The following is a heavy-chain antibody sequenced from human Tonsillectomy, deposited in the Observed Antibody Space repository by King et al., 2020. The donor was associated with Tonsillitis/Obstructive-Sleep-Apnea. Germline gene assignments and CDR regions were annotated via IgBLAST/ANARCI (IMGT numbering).Heavy chain of an antibody. V-gene: IGHV3-48*02. D-gene: IGHD2-15*01. CDR2: ISSSSSTI. J-gene: IGHJ5*02. Sequence: VQLVESGGGLVQPGGSLRLSCAASGFTFSSYSMNWVRQAPGKGLEWVSYISSSSSTIYYADSVKGRFTISRDNAENSLYLQMNSLRDEDTAVYYWARDRDVVVVAARGFDPWGQGTLVTVSS. CDR3: ARDRDVVVVAARGFDP. CDR1: GFTFSSYS.